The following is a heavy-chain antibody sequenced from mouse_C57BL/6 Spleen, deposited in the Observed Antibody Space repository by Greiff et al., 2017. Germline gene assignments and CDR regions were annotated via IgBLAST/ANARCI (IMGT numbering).Heavy chain of an antibody. CDR2: ISYDGSN. CDR1: GYSITSGYY. CDR3: ARAFCDGYCLYWYFDV. J-gene: IGHJ1*03. V-gene: IGHV3-6*01. Sequence: EVQLQESGPGLVKPSQSLSLTCSVTGYSITSGYYWNWNRQFPGNKLEWMGYISYDGSNNYNPSLKNRISITRDTSKDQLFLRLNSVTTEDTATEYCARAFCDGYCLYWYFDVWGTGTTVTVSS. D-gene: IGHD2-3*01.